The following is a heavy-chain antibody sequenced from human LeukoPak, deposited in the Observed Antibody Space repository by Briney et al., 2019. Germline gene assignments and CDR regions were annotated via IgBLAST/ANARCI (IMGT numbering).Heavy chain of an antibody. V-gene: IGHV1-18*01. CDR1: GYTFTSYG. CDR3: ARSTYYYDSSGYYGP. D-gene: IGHD3-22*01. J-gene: IGHJ5*02. CDR2: ISAYNGNT. Sequence: ASVKVSCKASGYTFTSYGISWVRQAPGQGLEWMGWISAYNGNTNYAQKLQGRVTMTTDTSTSTAYMELRSLRSDGTAVYYCARSTYYYDSSGYYGPWGQGTLVTVSS.